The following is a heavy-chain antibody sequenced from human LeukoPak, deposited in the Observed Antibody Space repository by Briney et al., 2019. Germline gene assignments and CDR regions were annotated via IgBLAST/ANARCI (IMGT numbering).Heavy chain of an antibody. Sequence: GGPLRLSCAASGLTFSSYGMHWVRQAPGKGLEWVAVIWYDGSNKYYADSVKGRFTISRDNSKNTLYLQMNSLRAEDTAVYYCAREDIWDTAMATGVFDYWGQGTLVTVSS. D-gene: IGHD5-18*01. CDR3: AREDIWDTAMATGVFDY. J-gene: IGHJ4*02. CDR2: IWYDGSNK. V-gene: IGHV3-33*01. CDR1: GLTFSSYG.